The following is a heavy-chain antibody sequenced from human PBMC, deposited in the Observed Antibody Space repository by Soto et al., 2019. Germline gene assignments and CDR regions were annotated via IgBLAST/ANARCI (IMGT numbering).Heavy chain of an antibody. CDR2: VYYSGST. J-gene: IGHJ3*02. CDR1: GASISNSY. Sequence: PSETLSLTCTVSGASISNSYWSWIRQSPGKGLEWIGYVYYSGSTKYNPSLKGRVTISVDTSKNQFSLKLSSVTAADTAVYYCARGYYDSSGQSNTFDIWGQGTMVTVSS. D-gene: IGHD3-22*01. V-gene: IGHV4-59*01. CDR3: ARGYYDSSGQSNTFDI.